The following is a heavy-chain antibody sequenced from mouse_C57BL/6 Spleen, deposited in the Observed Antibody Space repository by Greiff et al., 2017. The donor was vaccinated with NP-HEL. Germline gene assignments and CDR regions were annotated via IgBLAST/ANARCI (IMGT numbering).Heavy chain of an antibody. CDR3: TRGWLLQAMDY. J-gene: IGHJ4*01. Sequence: EVMLVESGEGLVKPGGSLKLSCAASGFTFSSYAMSWVRQTPEKRLEWVAYISSGGDYIYYADTVKGRFTISRDNARNTLYLQMSSLKSEDTAMYYCTRGWLLQAMDYWGQGTSVTVSS. D-gene: IGHD2-3*01. V-gene: IGHV5-9-1*02. CDR2: ISSGGDYI. CDR1: GFTFSSYA.